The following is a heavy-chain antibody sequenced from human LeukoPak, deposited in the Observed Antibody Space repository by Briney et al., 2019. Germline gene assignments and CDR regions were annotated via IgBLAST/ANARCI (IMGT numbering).Heavy chain of an antibody. J-gene: IGHJ4*02. D-gene: IGHD3-10*01. CDR2: INPNSGGT. Sequence: ASVKVSFKASGYTFTVYYMHWVRQAPGQGLEWMGWINPNSGGTNYAQKFQGRVTMTRDTSISTAYMELSRLRSDDTAVYYCARDVRKVLLWFGESLGAFDYWGQGTLVTVSS. CDR1: GYTFTVYY. CDR3: ARDVRKVLLWFGESLGAFDY. V-gene: IGHV1-2*02.